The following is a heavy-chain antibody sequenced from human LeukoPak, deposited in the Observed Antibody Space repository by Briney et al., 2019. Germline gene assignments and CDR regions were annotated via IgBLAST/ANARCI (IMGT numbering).Heavy chain of an antibody. CDR3: ATTNDGGGYQWGDFFDF. CDR1: GGTSNSHA. Sequence: SVKVSCKASGGTSNSHAISWVRQAPGQGLEWMGRIIPNLGTTNRAQNFQDRVTLTADNSTNTAYMELTSLTSDDTAVYYCATTNDGGGYQWGDFFDFWGQGTLVTVSS. CDR2: IIPNLGTT. V-gene: IGHV1-69*04. J-gene: IGHJ4*02. D-gene: IGHD3-22*01.